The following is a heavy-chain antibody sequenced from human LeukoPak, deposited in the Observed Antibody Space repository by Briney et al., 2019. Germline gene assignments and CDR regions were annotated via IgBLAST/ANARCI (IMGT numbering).Heavy chain of an antibody. CDR3: AKLDSSGWYRGYFDY. V-gene: IGHV3-23*01. D-gene: IGHD6-19*01. CDR1: GFTFSSYA. Sequence: PGGSLRLSCAASGFTFSSYAMSWVRQAPGKGLEWVSAISGSGGSTYYADSVKGRFTISRDNSKNTLYLQMNSLRAEDTAVYYCAKLDSSGWYRGYFDYWGQGTLATVSS. CDR2: ISGSGGST. J-gene: IGHJ4*02.